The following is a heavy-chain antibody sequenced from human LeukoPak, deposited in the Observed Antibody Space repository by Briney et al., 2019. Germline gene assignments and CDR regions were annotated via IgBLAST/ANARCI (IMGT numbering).Heavy chain of an antibody. Sequence: GGSLRLSCAASGFTFDDYAMHWVRQAPGKGLEWVSGISWNSGSIGYADSVKGRFTTSRDNAKNSLYLQMNSLRAEDTAVYYCARDSAVATDDYWGQGTLVTVSS. D-gene: IGHD6-19*01. CDR3: ARDSAVATDDY. CDR1: GFTFDDYA. J-gene: IGHJ4*02. V-gene: IGHV3-9*01. CDR2: ISWNSGSI.